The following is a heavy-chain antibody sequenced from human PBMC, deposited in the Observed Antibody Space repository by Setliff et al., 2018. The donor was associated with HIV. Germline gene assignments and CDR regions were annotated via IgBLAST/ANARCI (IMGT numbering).Heavy chain of an antibody. Sequence: GGSLRLSCAASGFTFRNYKFNWVRQAPGRGLEWVSSISIGSGGAIDYADSVQCRFTISRDNSKNSLYLQMNSLRVEDTAVYYCARDYLYYNLYNGSPVYGMDVWGQGTMVTVAS. V-gene: IGHV3-48*03. J-gene: IGHJ6*02. D-gene: IGHD3-3*01. CDR1: GFTFRNYK. CDR3: ARDYLYYNLYNGSPVYGMDV. CDR2: ISIGSGGAI.